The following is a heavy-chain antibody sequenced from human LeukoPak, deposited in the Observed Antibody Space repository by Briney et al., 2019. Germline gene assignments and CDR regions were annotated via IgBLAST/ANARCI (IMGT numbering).Heavy chain of an antibody. D-gene: IGHD3-16*01. CDR2: INHSGST. CDR1: GGSFSGYY. J-gene: IGHJ3*02. Sequence: SETLSLTCAVYGGSFSGYYWSWIRQPPGKGLEWIGEINHSGSTNYNPSLKSRVTISVDTSKNQFSLKLSSVTAADTAVYYCARRDYEEALDIWGQGTMVTVSS. V-gene: IGHV4-34*01. CDR3: ARRDYEEALDI.